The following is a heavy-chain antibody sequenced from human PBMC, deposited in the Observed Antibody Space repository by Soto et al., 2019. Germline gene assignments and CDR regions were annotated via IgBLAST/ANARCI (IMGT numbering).Heavy chain of an antibody. D-gene: IGHD3-22*01. CDR2: ISSNGGST. V-gene: IGHV3-64*01. Sequence: GSLGPSCAGSGFTLKYYAMDWVRQAPGKGLGYGSAISSNGGSTYYANSVKGRFTISRDNSKNTLYLQMGSLRAEDMAVYYCARDGLYYDSSGYYFDYWGQGTLVTVSS. CDR3: ARDGLYYDSSGYYFDY. CDR1: GFTLKYYA. J-gene: IGHJ4*02.